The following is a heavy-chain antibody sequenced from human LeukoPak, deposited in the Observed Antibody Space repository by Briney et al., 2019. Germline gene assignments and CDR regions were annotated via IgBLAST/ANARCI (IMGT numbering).Heavy chain of an antibody. D-gene: IGHD5-18*01. J-gene: IGHJ3*02. CDR3: AKGQPLIIQLNPGDDAFDI. Sequence: PGGSLRLSCAASGFTFSSYAMSWVRQAPGKGLEWVSAISGSGGSTYYADSVKGRFTISRDNSKNTLYLQMNSLRAEDTAVYYCAKGQPLIIQLNPGDDAFDIWGQGTMVTVSP. CDR2: ISGSGGST. V-gene: IGHV3-23*01. CDR1: GFTFSSYA.